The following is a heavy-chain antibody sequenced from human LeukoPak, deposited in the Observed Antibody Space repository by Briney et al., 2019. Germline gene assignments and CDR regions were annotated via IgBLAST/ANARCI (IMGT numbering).Heavy chain of an antibody. CDR2: IRYDGYNT. D-gene: IGHD2-15*01. CDR1: GFTFSSYG. Sequence: PGGSLRLSCAASGFTFSSYGMHWDRQAPGKGLEWVAIIRYDGYNTYYADSVKGRFTISRDNSKNTVYLQMNSLRPEDTAVYYCAKGSSVVAATPAEYFHHWGQGTLVTVSS. CDR3: AKGSSVVAATPAEYFHH. J-gene: IGHJ1*01. V-gene: IGHV3-30*02.